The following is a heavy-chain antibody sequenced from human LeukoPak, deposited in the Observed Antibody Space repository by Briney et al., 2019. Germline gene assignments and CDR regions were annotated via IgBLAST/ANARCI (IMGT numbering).Heavy chain of an antibody. CDR3: ARDEDYYGSGSPDSY. D-gene: IGHD3-10*01. J-gene: IGHJ4*02. Sequence: ASVKVSCKASGYTFTGYYMHWVRQAPGQGLEWMGWINPNSGGTNYAQKFQGRVTMTRDTSISTAYMELSRLRSDDTAVYYCARDEDYYGSGSPDSYWGQGTLVTVSS. V-gene: IGHV1-2*02. CDR2: INPNSGGT. CDR1: GYTFTGYY.